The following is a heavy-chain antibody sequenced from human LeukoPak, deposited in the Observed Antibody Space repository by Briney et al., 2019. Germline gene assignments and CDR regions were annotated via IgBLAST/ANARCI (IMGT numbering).Heavy chain of an antibody. CDR2: ISSSGSTI. CDR3: ARGCSGGRCYSGRGPYYFDY. CDR1: GGSFSSYE. Sequence: PAGSLRLSCAASGGSFSSYEMNWVRQPPGQGLEWVSYISSSGSTIYYADSVKGRFTISRDNAKHSLYLPMNSLRAEDTAGYYSARGCSGGRCYSGRGPYYFDYWGQGTLVTVSS. J-gene: IGHJ4*02. V-gene: IGHV3-48*03. D-gene: IGHD2-15*01.